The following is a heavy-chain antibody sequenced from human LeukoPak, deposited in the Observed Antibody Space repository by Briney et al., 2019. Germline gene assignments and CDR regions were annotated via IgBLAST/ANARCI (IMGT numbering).Heavy chain of an antibody. CDR3: ARDDSSVRANY. V-gene: IGHV3-74*01. CDR2: VNDDGSTT. D-gene: IGHD3-22*01. Sequence: GRSLRLSCTASGFTFSNYWMHWVRQAPGKGLVWVSLVNDDGSTTVYADSVKGRFTISRDNAKNTLYLQMNSLRAEDTAVYYCARDDSSVRANYWGQGALVTVSS. J-gene: IGHJ4*02. CDR1: GFTFSNYW.